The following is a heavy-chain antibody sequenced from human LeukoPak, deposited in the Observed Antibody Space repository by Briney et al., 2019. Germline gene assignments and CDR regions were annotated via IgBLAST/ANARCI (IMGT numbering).Heavy chain of an antibody. D-gene: IGHD3-22*01. CDR2: VYYSGST. V-gene: IGHV4-59*01. CDR1: GGSISTYY. J-gene: IGHJ6*03. Sequence: SETLSLTCTVSGGSISTYYWSWLRQPPGKGLEWIGYVYYSGSTNYNPSLKSRVTISADTSKNQFSLRLTSVTAADTAVYYCTRGSIAYYYMDVWGKGTTVTISS. CDR3: TRGSIAYYYMDV.